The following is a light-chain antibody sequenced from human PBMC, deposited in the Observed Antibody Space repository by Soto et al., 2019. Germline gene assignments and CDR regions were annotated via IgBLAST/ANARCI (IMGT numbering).Light chain of an antibody. V-gene: IGKV1-12*01. J-gene: IGKJ3*01. CDR1: QGISTW. CDR2: VAS. CDR3: QQSDSFPFT. Sequence: DIQMTQSPSSVSASVGDRVTITCRASQGISTWLAWYQQKPGKAPRLLISVASSLQSGVPSRFSGSGSGTDFTLTISSLQPEDFATDYCQQSDSFPFTFGPGTKVDIK.